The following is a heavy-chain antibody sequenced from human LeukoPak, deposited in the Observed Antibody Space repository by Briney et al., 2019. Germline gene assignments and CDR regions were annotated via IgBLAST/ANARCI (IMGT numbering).Heavy chain of an antibody. J-gene: IGHJ4*02. CDR2: ISWNSGSI. CDR3: AKDRAYSSSHFDY. V-gene: IGHV3-9*01. D-gene: IGHD6-13*01. Sequence: PGRSLRLSCAASGFTFDDYAMHWVRQAPGKGLKWVSGISWNSGSIGYADSVKGRFTISRDNAKNSLYLQMNSLRAEDTALYYCAKDRAYSSSHFDYWGQGTLVTVSS. CDR1: GFTFDDYA.